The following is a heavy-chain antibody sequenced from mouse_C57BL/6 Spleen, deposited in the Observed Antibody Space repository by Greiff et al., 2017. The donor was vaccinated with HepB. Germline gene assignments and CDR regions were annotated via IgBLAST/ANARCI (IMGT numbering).Heavy chain of an antibody. Sequence: DVKLVESGGGLVKPGGSLKLSCAASGFTFSDYGMHWVRQAPEKGLEWVAYISSGSSTIYYADTEKGRFTISRDNAKNTLFLQMTSLRSEDTAMYYCARSRGYAMDYWGQGTSVTVSS. CDR3: ARSRGYAMDY. CDR1: GFTFSDYG. J-gene: IGHJ4*01. CDR2: ISSGSSTI. V-gene: IGHV5-17*01.